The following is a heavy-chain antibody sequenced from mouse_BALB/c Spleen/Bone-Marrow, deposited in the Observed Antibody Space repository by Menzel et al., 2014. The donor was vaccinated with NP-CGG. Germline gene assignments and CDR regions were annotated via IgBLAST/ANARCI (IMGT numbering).Heavy chain of an antibody. V-gene: IGHV14-3*02. J-gene: IGHJ2*01. Sequence: EVQLQQSGAELVKPGASVKLSCTASGFNIKDTYMHWVKQRPEQGLEWIGRIDPANGNTKYDPKFQGKATITADTSSNKAYLQLNSLTSEDTAVYYCARYYYGTRYYFDYWGQGTTLTVSS. CDR3: ARYYYGTRYYFDY. CDR1: GFNIKDTY. D-gene: IGHD1-1*01. CDR2: IDPANGNT.